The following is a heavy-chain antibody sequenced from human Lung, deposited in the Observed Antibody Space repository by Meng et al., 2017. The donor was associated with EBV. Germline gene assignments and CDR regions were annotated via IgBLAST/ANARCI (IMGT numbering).Heavy chain of an antibody. CDR1: GGSISSGGYY. J-gene: IGHJ4*02. CDR2: IYYSGST. V-gene: IGHV4-31*03. D-gene: IGHD4-11*01. Sequence: QVQLQESGPGRGKPSQTLSLTCTVSGGSISSGGYYWSWIRQHPGKGLEWIGYIYYSGSTYYNPSLKSRVTISVDTSKNQFSLKLSSVTAADTAVYYCAATVNDGYFDYWGQGTLVTVSS. CDR3: AATVNDGYFDY.